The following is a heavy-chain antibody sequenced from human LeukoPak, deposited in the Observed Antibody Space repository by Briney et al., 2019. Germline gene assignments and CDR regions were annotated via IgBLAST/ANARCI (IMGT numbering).Heavy chain of an antibody. Sequence: GGSLRLSCAASGFTFDDYAMHWVRQAPGKGLEWVSVIYSGGSTYYADSVKGRFTISRDNSKNTLYLQMNSLRAEDTAVYYCARRGSGYDYYFDYWGQGTLVTVSS. CDR2: IYSGGST. CDR1: GFTFDDYA. D-gene: IGHD5-12*01. CDR3: ARRGSGYDYYFDY. J-gene: IGHJ4*02. V-gene: IGHV3-53*01.